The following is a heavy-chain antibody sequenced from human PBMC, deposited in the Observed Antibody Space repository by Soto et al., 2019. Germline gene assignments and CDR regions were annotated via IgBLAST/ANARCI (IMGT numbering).Heavy chain of an antibody. V-gene: IGHV1-69*13. J-gene: IGHJ5*02. Sequence: ASVKVSCKASGGTFSSYAISWVRQAPGQGLEWMGGIIPIFGTANYAQKFQGRVTITADESTSTAYMELSSLRSEDTAVYYCAVNFGELFLNWFDPWGQGTLVTVSS. CDR2: IIPIFGTA. D-gene: IGHD3-10*01. CDR3: AVNFGELFLNWFDP. CDR1: GGTFSSYA.